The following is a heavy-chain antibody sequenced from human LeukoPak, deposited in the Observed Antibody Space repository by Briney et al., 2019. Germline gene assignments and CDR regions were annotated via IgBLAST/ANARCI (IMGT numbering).Heavy chain of an antibody. J-gene: IGHJ5*02. CDR1: GASIISSY. CDR2: IYTSGST. V-gene: IGHV4-4*07. D-gene: IGHD2-21*01. CDR3: ARDLHLSVVGNWFDP. Sequence: SETLSLTCTVSGASIISSYWGWIRQPAGKGLEWIGRIYTSGSTNYNPSLKSRVTMSVDTSKNQFSLKLSSVTAADTAVYYCARDLHLSVVGNWFDPWGQGTLVTVSS.